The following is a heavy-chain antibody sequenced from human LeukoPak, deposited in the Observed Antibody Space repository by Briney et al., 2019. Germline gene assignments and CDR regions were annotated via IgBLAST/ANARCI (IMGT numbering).Heavy chain of an antibody. CDR1: GGSFSGYY. D-gene: IGHD3-9*01. Sequence: TPSETLSLTCAVYGGSFSGYYWSWIRQPPGKGLEWIGEINHSGSTNYNPSLRSRVTISVDTSKNQFSLKLSSVTAADTAVYYCARGVALRYFDWLRPFDPWGQGTLVTVSS. CDR2: INHSGST. CDR3: ARGVALRYFDWLRPFDP. J-gene: IGHJ5*02. V-gene: IGHV4-34*01.